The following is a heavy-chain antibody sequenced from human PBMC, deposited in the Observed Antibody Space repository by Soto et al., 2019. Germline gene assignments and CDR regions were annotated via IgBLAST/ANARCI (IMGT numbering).Heavy chain of an antibody. V-gene: IGHV1-18*04. J-gene: IGHJ3*01. CDR2: INAYNGDT. CDR3: ARELLA. Sequence: QVQLVQSGAELKKPGASVNVSCKAPGYTFTTYGISWVRQAPGQGLEWMGWINAYNGDTRFAHKFHGRVPLTTDASRSTVYMELKNLRSDDTAVYYCARELLAWGQGTMVTVSS. CDR1: GYTFTTYG.